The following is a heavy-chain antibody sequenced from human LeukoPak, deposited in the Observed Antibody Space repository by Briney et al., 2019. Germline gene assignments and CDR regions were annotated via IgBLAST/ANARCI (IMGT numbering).Heavy chain of an antibody. V-gene: IGHV1-2*02. CDR1: GYSLKDYF. D-gene: IGHD2-2*01. Sequence: AAVKVSCKASGYSLKDYFIQRVRQAPGQGPGWLGLINSKSGDTDYGQQFRGRIKMTRDMAISTIYLELHSLRLDDTAIYYCARADCSDSSYSLGYLDPWGQGSLVTVSS. CDR3: ARADCSDSSYSLGYLDP. CDR2: INSKSGDT. J-gene: IGHJ5*02.